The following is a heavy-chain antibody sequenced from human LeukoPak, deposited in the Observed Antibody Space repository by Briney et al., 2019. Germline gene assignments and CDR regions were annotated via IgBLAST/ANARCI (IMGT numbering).Heavy chain of an antibody. D-gene: IGHD2-2*01. CDR2: IFDSGST. J-gene: IGHJ5*02. Sequence: SETLSLTRTVSGGSIRSLYWSWIRQPPGKGLEWIGYIFDSGSTDYNPSLKSRVTISIDTSKSQVSLKLSSVTAADTAVYYCARHRCSTTSCYWNWFDPWGQGTLVTVSS. V-gene: IGHV4-59*08. CDR1: GGSIRSLY. CDR3: ARHRCSTTSCYWNWFDP.